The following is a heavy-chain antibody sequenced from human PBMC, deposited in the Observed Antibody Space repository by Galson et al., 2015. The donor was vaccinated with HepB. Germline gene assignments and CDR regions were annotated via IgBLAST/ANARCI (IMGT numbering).Heavy chain of an antibody. D-gene: IGHD5-12*01. CDR3: AREVNNGGYDLSWFDP. V-gene: IGHV3-20*04. CDR1: GFTFDDYG. CDR2: INWNGGST. J-gene: IGHJ5*02. Sequence: SLRLSCAASGFTFDDYGMSWVRQAPGKGLEWVSGINWNGGSTGIADSVKGRFTISRDNAKNSLYLQMNSLRAEDTAVYYCAREVNNGGYDLSWFDPWGQGTLVTVSS.